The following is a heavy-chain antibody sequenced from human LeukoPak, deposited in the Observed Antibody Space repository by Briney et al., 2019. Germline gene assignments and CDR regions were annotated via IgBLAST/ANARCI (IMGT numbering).Heavy chain of an antibody. Sequence: PGGSLRLSCAASGFTFSTYDMHWVRQALGKGLEWVAGISYGGSNKYYADSVKGRFTISRDNSKNTLYLQMNSLRAEDTAVYYCAKGATDYWGQGTLVTVSS. V-gene: IGHV3-30*18. J-gene: IGHJ4*02. CDR1: GFTFSTYD. CDR3: AKGATDY. CDR2: ISYGGSNK.